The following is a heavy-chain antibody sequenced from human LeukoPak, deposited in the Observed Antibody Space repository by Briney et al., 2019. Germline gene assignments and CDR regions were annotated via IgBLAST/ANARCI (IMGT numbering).Heavy chain of an antibody. Sequence: PSETLSLTCTVSGGSISTYYWSWIRQPARKGLEWIGRIYPSGSANYNPSLKSPVTMSVDTSKDQFSRKLTSLTAADAAVYYCASGKSDETYNYYYMDVWGKGTTVTVSS. V-gene: IGHV4-4*07. D-gene: IGHD1-26*01. CDR3: ASGKSDETYNYYYMDV. CDR2: IYPSGSA. J-gene: IGHJ6*03. CDR1: GGSISTYY.